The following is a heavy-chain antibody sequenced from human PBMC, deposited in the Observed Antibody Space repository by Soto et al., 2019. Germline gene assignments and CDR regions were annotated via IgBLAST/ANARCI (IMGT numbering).Heavy chain of an antibody. CDR1: GFTFSSYA. Sequence: PGGSLRLSCAASGFTFSSYAMSWVRQAPGKGLEWVSAISCSGGSTYYEYSVKVRFTISRDNSKNTLYLQMNSLRAEDTAVYYCAKDYGYSIVRWFHXWGQGTLVTVSX. CDR3: AKDYGYSIVRWFHX. CDR2: ISCSGGST. V-gene: IGHV3-23*01. D-gene: IGHD6-13*01. J-gene: IGHJ5*02.